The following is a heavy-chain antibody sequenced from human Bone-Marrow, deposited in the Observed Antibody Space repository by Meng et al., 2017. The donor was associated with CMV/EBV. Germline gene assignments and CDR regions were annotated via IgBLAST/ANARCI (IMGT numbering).Heavy chain of an antibody. J-gene: IGHJ4*02. V-gene: IGHV4-59*01. CDR2: IYYSGST. CDR1: GFTFSSYA. Sequence: GSLRLSCAASGFTFSSYAMSWVRQAPGKGLEWIGYIYYSGSTNYNPSLKSRVTISVDTSKNQFSLKLSSVTAADTAVYYCARNRLSGPTLDYWGQGTLVTVSS. CDR3: ARNRLSGPTLDY. D-gene: IGHD6-19*01.